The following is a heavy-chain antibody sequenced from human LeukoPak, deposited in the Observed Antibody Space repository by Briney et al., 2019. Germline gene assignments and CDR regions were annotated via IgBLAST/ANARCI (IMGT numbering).Heavy chain of an antibody. D-gene: IGHD4-17*01. CDR1: GFTFSSYS. CDR2: ISSSSSTI. Sequence: GGSLRLSCAASGFTFSSYSMNWVRQAPGRGLEWVSYISSSSSTIYYADSVKGRFTISRDNAKNSLYLQMNSLRDEDTAVYYCATLARDTVTTKSPPGDYWGQGTLVTVSS. J-gene: IGHJ4*02. V-gene: IGHV3-48*02. CDR3: ATLARDTVTTKSPPGDY.